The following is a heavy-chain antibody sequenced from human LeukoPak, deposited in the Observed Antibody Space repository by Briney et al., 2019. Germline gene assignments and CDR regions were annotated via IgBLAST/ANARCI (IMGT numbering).Heavy chain of an antibody. D-gene: IGHD1-26*01. CDR3: ATDRNSGKYYDY. CDR2: IWYDGSNQ. CDR1: GLTFRNYG. Sequence: GGSLRLSCAASGLTFRNYGMHWVRQAPGKGLEWVAVIWYDGSNQYYLDSVKGRFTVSRDNAKNTLYLQMNSLRAEDTAVYYGATDRNSGKYYDYWGQGTLVTVSS. V-gene: IGHV3-33*01. J-gene: IGHJ4*02.